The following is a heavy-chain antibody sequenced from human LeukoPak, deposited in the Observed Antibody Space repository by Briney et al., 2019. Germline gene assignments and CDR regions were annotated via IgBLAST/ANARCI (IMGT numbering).Heavy chain of an antibody. V-gene: IGHV3-7*01. CDR2: INQDESEK. Sequence: GGSLRLSCATSGFIFSRYWMSWVRQAPGKGLEWVANINQDESEKNYVDSVKGRFTISRDNAKNSLDLQMNSLRAEDTAVYYCAKAPFGVVAPVYWGQGTLVTVSS. CDR1: GFIFSRYW. J-gene: IGHJ4*02. D-gene: IGHD3-3*01. CDR3: AKAPFGVVAPVY.